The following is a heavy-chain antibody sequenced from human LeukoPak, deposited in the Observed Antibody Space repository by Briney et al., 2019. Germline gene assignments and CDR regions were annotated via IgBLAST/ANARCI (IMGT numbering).Heavy chain of an antibody. J-gene: IGHJ4*02. V-gene: IGHV6-1*01. Sequence: SQTLSLTCAISGDSVSSNGAAWTWIRQSPSRGLEWLGRTYYRSKWYNDYEVSVKSRITISPDTSKNQFSLQLNSVTPEDTAVYYCVREGYYFDYWGQGTLVTVSS. CDR3: VREGYYFDY. CDR1: GDSVSSNGAA. CDR2: TYYRSKWYN.